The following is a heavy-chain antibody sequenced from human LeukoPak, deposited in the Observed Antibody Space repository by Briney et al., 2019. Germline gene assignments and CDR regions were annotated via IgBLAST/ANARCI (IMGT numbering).Heavy chain of an antibody. J-gene: IGHJ4*02. D-gene: IGHD2-21*01. Sequence: SQTLSLTCTVSGGSISSGGYSWSWIRQPPGKGLEWIGYIYHSGSTYYNPSLKSRVTISVDRSKNQFSLKLSSVTAADTAVYYCARDRIVDQGYFDYWGQGTLVTVSS. CDR1: GGSISSGGYS. V-gene: IGHV4-30-2*01. CDR3: ARDRIVDQGYFDY. CDR2: IYHSGST.